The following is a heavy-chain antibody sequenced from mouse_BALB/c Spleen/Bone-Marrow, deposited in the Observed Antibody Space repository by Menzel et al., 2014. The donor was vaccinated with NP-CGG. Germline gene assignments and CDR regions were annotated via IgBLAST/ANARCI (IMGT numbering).Heavy chain of an antibody. J-gene: IGHJ2*01. CDR1: GYTFTDYY. D-gene: IGHD2-1*01. CDR3: AKGVYYCNYFDY. V-gene: IGHV1-84*01. CDR2: IYPGSGNT. Sequence: LVESGPELVKPGASVKISCKASGYTFTDYYINWVKQKPGQGLEWIGWIYPGSGNTKYNEKFKGEATLTVDTSSSPAYMQLSSLTSEDTAVYFCAKGVYYCNYFDYWGQGTTLTISS.